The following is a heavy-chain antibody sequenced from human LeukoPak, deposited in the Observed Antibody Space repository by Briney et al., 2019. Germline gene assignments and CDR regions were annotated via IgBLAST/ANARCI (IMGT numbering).Heavy chain of an antibody. D-gene: IGHD1/OR15-1a*01. CDR3: ARERTKNKYGMDV. J-gene: IGHJ6*02. Sequence: ASVKVSCKASGYTFTGYYMHWVRQAPGQGLEWMGWINPNSGGTNYAQKFQGRVTMTRDTSISTAYMELSRLRSDDTAVYYCARERTKNKYGMDVWGQGTTVTVSS. CDR1: GYTFTGYY. CDR2: INPNSGGT. V-gene: IGHV1-2*02.